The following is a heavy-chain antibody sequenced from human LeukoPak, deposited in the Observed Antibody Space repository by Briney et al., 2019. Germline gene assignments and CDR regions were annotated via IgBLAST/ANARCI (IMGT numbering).Heavy chain of an antibody. J-gene: IGHJ4*02. CDR3: ARGSGSYWGGYYFDY. Sequence: GGSLRLSCAASGFTFSSYSMNWVRQAPGKGLEWVSSISSSSSYIYYADSVKGRFTISRDNAKNSLYLQMNSLRAEDTAVYYCARGSGSYWGGYYFDYWGQGTLVTVSS. CDR2: ISSSSSYI. CDR1: GFTFSSYS. D-gene: IGHD1-26*01. V-gene: IGHV3-21*01.